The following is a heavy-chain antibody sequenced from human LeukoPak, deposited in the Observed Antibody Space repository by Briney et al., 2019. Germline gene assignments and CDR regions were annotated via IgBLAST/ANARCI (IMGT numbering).Heavy chain of an antibody. V-gene: IGHV4-34*01. D-gene: IGHD3-10*01. Sequence: SETLSLTCAVYGGSFSGYYWSLIRQPPGKGLELSGEINYSGRTNYNPSLKNGVIISVDTSKNHFSLKLSSVTAADTAVYYCARPQYYYGSGSKSNWFAPWGQGTLVTVSS. CDR3: ARPQYYYGSGSKSNWFAP. CDR2: INYSGRT. CDR1: GGSFSGYY. J-gene: IGHJ5*02.